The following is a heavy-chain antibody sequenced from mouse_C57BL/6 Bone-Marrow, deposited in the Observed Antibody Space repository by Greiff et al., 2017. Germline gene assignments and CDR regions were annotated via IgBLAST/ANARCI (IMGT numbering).Heavy chain of an antibody. V-gene: IGHV1-55*01. J-gene: IGHJ2*01. CDR3: ERGTYHSKESDFDY. CDR1: GYTFTSYW. Sequence: VQLQQPGAELVKPGASVKMSCKASGYTFTSYWITWVKQRPGQGLEWIGDIYPGSGSTNYNEKFKSKATLTVDTSSSPAYMQLSSLTSEDSAVLFCERGTYHSKESDFDYWGKGTTLTVSS. D-gene: IGHD2-5*01. CDR2: IYPGSGST.